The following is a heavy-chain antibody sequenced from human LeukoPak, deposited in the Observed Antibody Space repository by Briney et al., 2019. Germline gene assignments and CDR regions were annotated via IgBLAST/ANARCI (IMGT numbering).Heavy chain of an antibody. D-gene: IGHD3-10*01. CDR2: IYYSGST. Sequence: SETLSLTCTVSGGSISSYYWSWIRQPPGKGLEWIGYIYYSGSTNYTPSLNSRVTISVDTSKNQFSLKLSSVTAADTAVYYCARGPYGSGFDYWGQGTLVTVSS. CDR3: ARGPYGSGFDY. CDR1: GGSISSYY. J-gene: IGHJ4*02. V-gene: IGHV4-59*01.